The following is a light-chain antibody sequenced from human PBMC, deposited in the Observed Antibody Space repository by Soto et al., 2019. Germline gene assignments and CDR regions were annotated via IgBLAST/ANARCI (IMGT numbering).Light chain of an antibody. J-gene: IGKJ2*01. Sequence: EIVLTQSPGTLSLSPGERATLSCRASQSVSSSYLAWYQQKPGQAPRLLIYGASSRATGIPDRFSGSGSGTDFPLTISRLEPEDFAVYYCQQYGSSPRVGKRMYTFGQGTKLEIK. V-gene: IGKV3-20*01. CDR1: QSVSSSY. CDR3: QQYGSSPRVGKRMYT. CDR2: GAS.